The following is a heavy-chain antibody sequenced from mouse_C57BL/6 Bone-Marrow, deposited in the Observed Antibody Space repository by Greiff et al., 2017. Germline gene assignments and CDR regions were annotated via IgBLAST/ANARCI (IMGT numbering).Heavy chain of an antibody. CDR3: AILNYDYDGGGYYFDY. Sequence: QVQLQQSGPELVKPGASVKISCKASGYAFSSSWMNWVKQRPGKGLEWIGRIYPGDGDTNYNGKFKGQATLTAEQSSSTAYMQLRDLTSEASAVYFCAILNYDYDGGGYYFDYWGQGTTLTVSS. CDR2: IYPGDGDT. J-gene: IGHJ2*01. CDR1: GYAFSSSW. D-gene: IGHD2-4*01. V-gene: IGHV1-82*01.